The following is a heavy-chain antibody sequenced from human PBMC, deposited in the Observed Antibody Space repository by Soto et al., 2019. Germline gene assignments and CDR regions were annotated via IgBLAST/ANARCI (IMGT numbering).Heavy chain of an antibody. Sequence: GGSLRLSCAASGFSFTNVWMSWVRQVPGKGMEWVGRIKSKTDGGTTDYPAPVKGRFTISRDDSKTTLFLQMESLKTEDTAVYYCSFQESTTVTTFEFWGQGTLVTVSS. CDR3: SFQESTTVTTFEF. CDR1: GFSFTNVW. D-gene: IGHD4-17*01. CDR2: IKSKTDGGTT. J-gene: IGHJ4*02. V-gene: IGHV3-15*01.